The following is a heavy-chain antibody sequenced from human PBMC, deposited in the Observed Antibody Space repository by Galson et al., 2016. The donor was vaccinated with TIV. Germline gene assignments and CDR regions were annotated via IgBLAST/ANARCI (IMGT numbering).Heavy chain of an antibody. CDR2: IIPIFGTA. J-gene: IGHJ6*03. V-gene: IGHV1-69*01. CDR1: GGTFSSYA. CDR3: ARSEYSYGKYYYYYYMDV. D-gene: IGHD5-18*01. Sequence: CKASGGTFSSYAISWVRQAPGQGLEWMGGIIPIFGTANYAQKFQGRVTITADESTSTAYMELSSLRSEDTAMFYCARSEYSYGKYYYYYYMDVWGKGTTVIVSS.